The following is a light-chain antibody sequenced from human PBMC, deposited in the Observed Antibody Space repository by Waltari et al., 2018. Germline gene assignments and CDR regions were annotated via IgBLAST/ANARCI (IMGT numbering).Light chain of an antibody. CDR1: AFPKKY. CDR3: YSKDSSGNHRV. J-gene: IGLJ2*01. CDR2: EDT. V-gene: IGLV3-10*01. Sequence: SYELTQPPSASVSPGQTAPIPCAGDAFPKKYAYWSQQTSGQAPVLVIYEDTKRPSGIPERFSGSSSGTTATLTISGAHGEDEADYYCYSKDSSGNHRVFGGGTKLTVL.